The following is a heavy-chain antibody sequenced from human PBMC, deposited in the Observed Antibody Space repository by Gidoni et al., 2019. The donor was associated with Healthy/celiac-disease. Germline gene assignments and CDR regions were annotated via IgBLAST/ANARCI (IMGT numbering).Heavy chain of an antibody. CDR2: IYYSGST. CDR3: ARVPRTTVTTYGWFDP. V-gene: IGHV4-31*03. D-gene: IGHD4-4*01. J-gene: IGHJ5*02. Sequence: QVQLQESGPGLVKPSQTLSLTCTVSGGSISSGGYHWSWIRQHPGKGLEWIGYIYYSGSTYYNPSLKSRVTISVDTSKNQFSLKLSSVTAADTAVYYCARVPRTTVTTYGWFDPWGQGTLVTVSS. CDR1: GGSISSGGYH.